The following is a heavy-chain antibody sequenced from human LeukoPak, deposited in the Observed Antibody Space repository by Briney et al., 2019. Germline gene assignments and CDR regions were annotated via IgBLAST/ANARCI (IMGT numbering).Heavy chain of an antibody. Sequence: PGGSLRLSCAASGFTFSSYSMNWVRQAPGKGLKWVSSISSSSSYIYYADSVKGRFTISRDNAKNSLYLQMNSLRAEDTAVYYCARARCGGDCYDYFDYWGQGTLVTVSS. D-gene: IGHD2-21*01. CDR3: ARARCGGDCYDYFDY. J-gene: IGHJ4*02. CDR2: ISSSSSYI. CDR1: GFTFSSYS. V-gene: IGHV3-21*01.